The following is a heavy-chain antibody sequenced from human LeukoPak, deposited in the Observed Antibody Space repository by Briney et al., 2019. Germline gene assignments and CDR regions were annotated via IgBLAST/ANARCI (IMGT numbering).Heavy chain of an antibody. D-gene: IGHD3-22*01. V-gene: IGHV3-23*01. Sequence: PGGSLRLSCAVSGITLSNYGMSWVRQTPGKGLEWVAGISDSGGRTNYADSVKGRFTISRDNPKNTLYLQMNSLRAEVTAVYFCAKRGVVIRVILVGFHKEAQYFDSWGQGALVTVSS. CDR3: AKRGVVIRVILVGFHKEAQYFDS. CDR2: ISDSGGRT. CDR1: GITLSNYG. J-gene: IGHJ4*02.